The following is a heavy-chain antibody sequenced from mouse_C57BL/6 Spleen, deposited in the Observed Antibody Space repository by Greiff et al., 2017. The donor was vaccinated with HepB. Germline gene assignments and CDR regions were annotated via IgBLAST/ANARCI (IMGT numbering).Heavy chain of an antibody. Sequence: DVKLQESGPGLVKPSQSLSLTCSVTGYSITSGYYWKWIRQFPGNKLEWMGYISYDGSNNYNPSLKIRISITRDTSKNQFFLKLNSVTTEDTAKYYCARVVIYYGWYFDVWGTGTTVTVAS. D-gene: IGHD1-1*01. V-gene: IGHV3-6*01. CDR3: ARVVIYYGWYFDV. J-gene: IGHJ1*03. CDR1: GYSITSGYY. CDR2: ISYDGSN.